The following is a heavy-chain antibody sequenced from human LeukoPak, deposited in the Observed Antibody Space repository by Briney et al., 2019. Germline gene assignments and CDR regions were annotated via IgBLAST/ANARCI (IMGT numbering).Heavy chain of an antibody. V-gene: IGHV3-21*01. CDR1: GFTFSSYS. J-gene: IGHJ4*02. CDR3: ARDKPSGSGSYVFDY. CDR2: ISSSSSYT. D-gene: IGHD3-10*01. Sequence: GGSLRLSCAASGFTFSSYSMNWARQAPGKGLEWVSSISSSSSYTYYADSVKGRFTISRDNAKNSLYLQMNSLRAEDTAVYYCARDKPSGSGSYVFDYWGQGTLVTVSS.